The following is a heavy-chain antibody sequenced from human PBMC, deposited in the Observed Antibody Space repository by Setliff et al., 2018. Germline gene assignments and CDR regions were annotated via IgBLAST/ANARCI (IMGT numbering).Heavy chain of an antibody. CDR3: ARYDYGDHPDAFDI. J-gene: IGHJ3*02. D-gene: IGHD4-17*01. Sequence: SETLSLTCTVSGDSISSGNWWSWVRQPPEKGLEWIGEINHSGNTNYNPSLKSRVTVSVDKSKNQFSLRLRSVIAADTAVYYCARYDYGDHPDAFDIWGQGTMVTVSS. CDR1: GDSISSGNW. CDR2: INHSGNT. V-gene: IGHV4-4*02.